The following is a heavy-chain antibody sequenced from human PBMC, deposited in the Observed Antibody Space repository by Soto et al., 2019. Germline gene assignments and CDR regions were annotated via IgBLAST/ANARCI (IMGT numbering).Heavy chain of an antibody. J-gene: IGHJ5*02. CDR1: GFTFSSYW. CDR3: ARGRSIMDFWSYSPSYNWFDP. CDR2: INSDGSST. Sequence: PGGSLRLSCAASGFTFSSYWMHWVRQAPGKGLVWVSRINSDGSSTSYADSVKGRFTLSRDNAKNTLYLQMNSLRAEDTAVYYCARGRSIMDFWSYSPSYNWFDPWGQGTLVTVSS. D-gene: IGHD3-3*01. V-gene: IGHV3-74*01.